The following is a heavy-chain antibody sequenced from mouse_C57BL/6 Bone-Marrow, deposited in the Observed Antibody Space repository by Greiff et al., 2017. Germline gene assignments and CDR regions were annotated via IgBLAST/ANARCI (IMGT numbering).Heavy chain of an antibody. J-gene: IGHJ4*01. CDR3: ARHIYYGNYGAMDY. CDR2: ISGGGGNT. CDR1: GFTFSSYT. V-gene: IGHV5-9*01. Sequence: EVHLVESGGGLVKPGGSLKLSCAASGFTFSSYTMSWVRQTPEKRLEWVATISGGGGNTYYPDSVKGRFTISRDNAKNTLYLQMSSLRSEDTALYYCARHIYYGNYGAMDYWGQGTSVTVSS. D-gene: IGHD2-1*01.